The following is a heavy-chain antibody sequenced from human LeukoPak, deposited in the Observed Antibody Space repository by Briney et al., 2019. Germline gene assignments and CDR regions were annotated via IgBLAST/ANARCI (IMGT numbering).Heavy chain of an antibody. CDR3: ARLYGLGVAATRIYYYYGMDV. CDR2: INTNTGNP. D-gene: IGHD2-15*01. V-gene: IGHV7-4-1*02. Sequence: ASVKVSCKASGYTFTSYAMNWVRQAPGQGLEWMGWINTNTGNPTYAQGFTGRFVFSLDTSVSTAYLQISSLKAEDTAVYYCARLYGLGVAATRIYYYYGMDVWGQGTTVTVSS. J-gene: IGHJ6*02. CDR1: GYTFTSYA.